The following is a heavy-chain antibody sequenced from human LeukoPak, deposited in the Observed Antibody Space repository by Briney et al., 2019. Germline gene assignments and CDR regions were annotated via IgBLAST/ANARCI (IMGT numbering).Heavy chain of an antibody. D-gene: IGHD3-10*01. Sequence: GRSLRLSCAASGFSFEDYGMHWVRQVPGKGLEGVAGISWDSGSIGHAVSLKGRFTISRDNAKNSLYLQMNSLTIEDTAMYYCAKFSSGSYGGYFDYWGQGILVTVSS. CDR2: ISWDSGSI. V-gene: IGHV3-9*01. J-gene: IGHJ4*02. CDR1: GFSFEDYG. CDR3: AKFSSGSYGGYFDY.